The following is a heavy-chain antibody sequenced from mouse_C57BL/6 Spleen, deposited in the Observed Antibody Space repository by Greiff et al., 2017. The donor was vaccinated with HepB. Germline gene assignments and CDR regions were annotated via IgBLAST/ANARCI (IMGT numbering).Heavy chain of an antibody. CDR1: GYTFTSYW. CDR2: IDPSDSYT. CDR3: AGRSAY. J-gene: IGHJ3*01. V-gene: IGHV1-59*01. D-gene: IGHD1-1*01. Sequence: QVQLQQPGAELVRPGTSVKLSCKASGYTFTSYWMHWVKQRPGQGLEWIGVIDPSDSYTNYNQKFKGKATLTVDTSSSTAYMQLSSLTSEDSAVYYCAGRSAYWGQGTLVTVSA.